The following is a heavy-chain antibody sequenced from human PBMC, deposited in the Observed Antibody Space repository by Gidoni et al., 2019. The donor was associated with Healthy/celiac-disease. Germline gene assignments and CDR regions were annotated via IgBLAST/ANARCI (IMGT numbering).Heavy chain of an antibody. D-gene: IGHD6-13*01. V-gene: IGHV3-23*01. J-gene: IGHJ3*02. CDR3: AMSSSTRTYAFDI. CDR1: VFTFSSYA. CDR2: ISGSGGST. Sequence: EVQLLESGGGLVQPGGSLRLSCAASVFTFSSYAMSWVRQAPGKGLEWVSAISGSGGSTYYADSVKGRFTISRDNSKNTLYLQMNSLRAEDTAVYYCAMSSSTRTYAFDIWGQGTMVTVSS.